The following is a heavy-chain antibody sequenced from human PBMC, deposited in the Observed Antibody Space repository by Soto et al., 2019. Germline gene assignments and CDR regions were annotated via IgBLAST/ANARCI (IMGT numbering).Heavy chain of an antibody. V-gene: IGHV3-33*06. CDR3: AKGRSYYYYYGVDV. J-gene: IGHJ6*02. Sequence: PGGSLRLSCAASGFLFKTYGMHWVRQAPGKGLEWVAVIWHDGSRKYYGDAVKGRFTISRDNSKSTLYLQMNSLRAEDTALYYCAKGRSYYYYYGVDVWGQGTTVTVSS. CDR2: IWHDGSRK. CDR1: GFLFKTYG.